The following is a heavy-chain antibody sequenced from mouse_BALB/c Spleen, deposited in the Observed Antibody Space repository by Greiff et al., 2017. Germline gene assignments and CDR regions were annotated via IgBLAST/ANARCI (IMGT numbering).Heavy chain of an antibody. CDR2: IRLKSDNYAT. J-gene: IGHJ4*01. D-gene: IGHD1-1*01. CDR1: GFTFSSYW. V-gene: IGHV6-3*01. Sequence: EVKVEESGGGLVQPGGSMKLSCVASGFTFSSYWMSWVRQSPEKGLEWVAEIRLKSDNYATHYAESVKGKFTISRDDSKSRLYLQMNSLRAEDTGIYYCTGVLLPTYYAMDYRGQGTSVTVSS. CDR3: TGVLLPTYYAMDY.